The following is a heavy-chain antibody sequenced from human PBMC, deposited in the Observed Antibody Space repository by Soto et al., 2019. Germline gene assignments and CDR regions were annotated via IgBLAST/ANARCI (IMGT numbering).Heavy chain of an antibody. CDR3: ARIEITIFGVVIAADGNYFDY. CDR1: GYTFTSYG. D-gene: IGHD3-3*01. V-gene: IGHV1-18*04. CDR2: ISAYNGNT. J-gene: IGHJ4*02. Sequence: GASVKVSCKASGYTFTSYGISWVRQAPGQGLEWMGWISAYNGNTNYAQKLQGRVTMTTDTSTSTAYMELRSLRSDDTAVYYCARIEITIFGVVIAADGNYFDYWGQGTRVTVSS.